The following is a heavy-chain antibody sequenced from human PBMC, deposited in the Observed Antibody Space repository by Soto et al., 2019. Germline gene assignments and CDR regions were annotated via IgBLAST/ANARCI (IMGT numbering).Heavy chain of an antibody. D-gene: IGHD7-27*01. CDR1: DGTFSSYA. CDR2: IIPVFGTA. V-gene: IGHV1-69*06. Sequence: SVKVSCKASDGTFSSYAISGVRRPPGQGLEGLGGIIPVFGTANYAQQFQGRVPTTADKSKSKAHMELSSLRPEDTAEYYWGRANKNWGQGTLVTVSS. J-gene: IGHJ4*02. CDR3: GRANKN.